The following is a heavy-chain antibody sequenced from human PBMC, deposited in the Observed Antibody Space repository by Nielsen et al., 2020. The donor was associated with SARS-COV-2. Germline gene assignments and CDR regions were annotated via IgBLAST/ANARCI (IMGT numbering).Heavy chain of an antibody. CDR2: IDWDGDK. CDR3: ARSPTDDYDILTGYYYYFDY. Sequence: SGPTLVKPTQTLTLTCTFSGFSLSTSGMCVSWIRQPPGKALEWLARIDWDGDKYYSTSLKTRLTISKDTSKNQVVLTMTNMDPVDTATYYCARSPTDDYDILTGYYYYFDYWGQGTLVTVSS. CDR1: GFSLSTSGMC. D-gene: IGHD3-9*01. J-gene: IGHJ4*02. V-gene: IGHV2-70*11.